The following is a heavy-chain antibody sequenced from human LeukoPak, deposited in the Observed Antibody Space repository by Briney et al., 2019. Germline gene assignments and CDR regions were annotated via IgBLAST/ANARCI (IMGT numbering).Heavy chain of an antibody. CDR3: AKARGHCSSTSCYMFDY. D-gene: IGHD2-2*02. J-gene: IGHJ4*02. CDR2: ISGSGGST. Sequence: PGGSLRLSCAASGFTFSSYAMSWVRQAPGKGLEWVSAISGSGGSTYYADSVKGRFTISRDNSKNTLYLQMNSLRAEDTAVYYCAKARGHCSSTSCYMFDYWGQGTLVTVSS. CDR1: GFTFSSYA. V-gene: IGHV3-23*01.